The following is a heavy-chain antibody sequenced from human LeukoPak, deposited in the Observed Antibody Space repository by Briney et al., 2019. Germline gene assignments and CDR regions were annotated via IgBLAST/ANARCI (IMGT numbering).Heavy chain of an antibody. CDR3: VRDVSYFRIHFDY. CDR1: GFTFSSYE. CDR2: ISSTLSSI. D-gene: IGHD2-21*01. Sequence: GGSLRLSCAASGFTFSSYEMNWVRQAPGKGLEWLSYISSTLSSIYYADSVKGRFTVSRDNAKNSLYLQMDFLRAEDTAVYYCVRDVSYFRIHFDYWGQGALVTVSS. V-gene: IGHV3-48*03. J-gene: IGHJ4*02.